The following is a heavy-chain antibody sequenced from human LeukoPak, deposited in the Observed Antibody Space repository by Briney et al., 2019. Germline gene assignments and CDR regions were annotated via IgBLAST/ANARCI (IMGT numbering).Heavy chain of an antibody. V-gene: IGHV3-23*01. CDR2: ISGSGGST. J-gene: IGHJ6*03. D-gene: IGHD3-22*01. CDR3: AKYGSATYYYDSSGYERGAKFYYYYMDV. CDR1: GFTFSSYA. Sequence: GGSLRLSCAASGFTFSSYAMSWVRQAPGMGLEWVSAISGSGGSTYYADSVKGRFTISRDNSKNTLYLQMNSLRAEDTAVYYCAKYGSATYYYDSSGYERGAKFYYYYMDVWGKGTTVTVSS.